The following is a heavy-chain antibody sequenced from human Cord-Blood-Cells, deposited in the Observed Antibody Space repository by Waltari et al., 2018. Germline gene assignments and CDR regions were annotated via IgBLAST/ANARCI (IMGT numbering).Heavy chain of an antibody. D-gene: IGHD6-6*01. V-gene: IGHV1-2*02. CDR3: ASQEGSKYYFDY. Sequence: QVQLVQSGAEVKKPGASVKVSCKASGYTFTGYYMHWVRQAPGQGLEWMGWINPNRCGTNYAQKCQGRVTMTRDTSISTAYMELSRLRSDDTAVYYCASQEGSKYYFDYWGQGTLVTVSS. CDR1: GYTFTGYY. J-gene: IGHJ4*02. CDR2: INPNRCGT.